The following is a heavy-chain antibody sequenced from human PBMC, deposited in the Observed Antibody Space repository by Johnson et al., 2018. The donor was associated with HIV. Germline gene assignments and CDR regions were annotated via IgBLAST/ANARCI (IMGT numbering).Heavy chain of an antibody. Sequence: QVQLVESGGGVVQPGRSLRLSCAASGFTFSSYGMHWVRQAPGKGLEWVAVIWYDGSNKYYADSVKGRFTISRDNSKNTLYLQMNGLRAGDTAVYYCARSNWNYPLDALDIWGQGAMVTVSS. CDR3: ARSNWNYPLDALDI. J-gene: IGHJ3*02. CDR1: GFTFSSYG. V-gene: IGHV3-33*01. D-gene: IGHD1-7*01. CDR2: IWYDGSNK.